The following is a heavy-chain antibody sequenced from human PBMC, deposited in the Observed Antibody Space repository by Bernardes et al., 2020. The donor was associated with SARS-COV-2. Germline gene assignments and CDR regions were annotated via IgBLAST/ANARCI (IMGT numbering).Heavy chain of an antibody. J-gene: IGHJ4*02. V-gene: IGHV5-51*01. Sequence: GESLKISCKGSGYSFTSYWIGWVRQMPGKGLEWVGIIYPGDSDTRYSPSFQGQVTISADKSISTAYLQWSSLKASDTAMYYCARGWPGSGWSRGFDYWGQGTLVTVSS. CDR3: ARGWPGSGWSRGFDY. D-gene: IGHD6-19*01. CDR1: GYSFTSYW. CDR2: IYPGDSDT.